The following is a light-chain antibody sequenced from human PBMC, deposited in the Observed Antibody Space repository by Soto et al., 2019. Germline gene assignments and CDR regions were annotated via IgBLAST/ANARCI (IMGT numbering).Light chain of an antibody. J-gene: IGKJ5*01. V-gene: IGKV1-39*01. Sequence: DLQMTQSPSSLSASVGDRVTITCRASQTINTYLNWYQQKPGKAPKVLIYAASSLQSGVPSRFSGSGSGTDFTLTISSLQPEDFATYYCQQSYSTPRITFGQGTRLEIK. CDR1: QTINTY. CDR3: QQSYSTPRIT. CDR2: AAS.